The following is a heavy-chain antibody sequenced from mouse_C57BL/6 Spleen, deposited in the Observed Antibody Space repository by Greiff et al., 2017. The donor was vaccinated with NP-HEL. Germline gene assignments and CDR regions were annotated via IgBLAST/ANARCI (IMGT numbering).Heavy chain of an antibody. D-gene: IGHD1-1*01. CDR3: ASDYGSPLFAY. V-gene: IGHV1-74*01. CDR2: IHPSDSDT. J-gene: IGHJ3*01. Sequence: QVQLQQPGAELVKPGASVKVSCKASGYTFTSYWMHWVKQRPGQGLEWIGRIHPSDSDTNYNQKFKGKATLTVDKSSSTAYMQLSSLTSEDTAVYYCASDYGSPLFAYWGQGTLVTVSA. CDR1: GYTFTSYW.